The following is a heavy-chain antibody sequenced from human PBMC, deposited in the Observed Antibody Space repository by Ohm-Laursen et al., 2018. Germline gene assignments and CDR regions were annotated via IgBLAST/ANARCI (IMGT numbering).Heavy chain of an antibody. D-gene: IGHD3-10*01. Sequence: SDTLSLTCTVSGASINSHHWSFIRQPPGKGLEWIAFVYYSGSTYYNPSLKSRVTISVDTSKNQFSLKLSSVTAADTAVYYCARDSWFGEVEYPWGQGTLVTVSS. CDR2: VYYSGST. J-gene: IGHJ5*02. V-gene: IGHV4-59*11. CDR3: ARDSWFGEVEYP. CDR1: GASINSHH.